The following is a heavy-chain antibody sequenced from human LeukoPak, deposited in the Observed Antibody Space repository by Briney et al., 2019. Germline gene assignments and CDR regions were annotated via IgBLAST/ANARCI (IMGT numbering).Heavy chain of an antibody. CDR1: GYIFTSYW. CDR2: IDPTDSYT. D-gene: IGHD6-6*01. Sequence: GESLKISCKGSGYIFTSYWITWVRQMPGKGLEWMGMIDPTDSYTNYSPSFQGHVAISTDKSISTAYLQWSSLKASDTAIYYCARRGRSSSNFDFWGQGTLVTVSS. V-gene: IGHV5-10-1*01. J-gene: IGHJ4*02. CDR3: ARRGRSSSNFDF.